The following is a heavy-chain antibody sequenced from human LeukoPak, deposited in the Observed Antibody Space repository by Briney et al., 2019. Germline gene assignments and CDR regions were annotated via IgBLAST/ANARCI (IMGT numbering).Heavy chain of an antibody. D-gene: IGHD5-18*01. V-gene: IGHV3-23*01. CDR3: AKAFRAWIQLCYMDV. J-gene: IGHJ6*02. CDR2: ISGSGGST. Sequence: GGSLRLSCAASGFTFSSYAMSWVRQAPGKGLEWVSAISGSGGSTYYADSVKGRFTISRDNSKNTLYLQMNSLRAEDTAVYYCAKAFRAWIQLCYMDVQGQGTTATVSS. CDR1: GFTFSSYA.